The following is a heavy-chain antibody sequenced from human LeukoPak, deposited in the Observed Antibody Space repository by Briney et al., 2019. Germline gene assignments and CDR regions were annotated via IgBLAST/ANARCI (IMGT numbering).Heavy chain of an antibody. Sequence: PGGSLRLPCAASGFTVSSNYMSWVRQAPGKGLGCVSVIYSGGSTNYADAAKGRFTISTGNSKNTTELHMNSLRAQDTTVYYCWRDSGLDGIAGAGTVGGVWGQGTLVTVSS. CDR3: WRDSGLDGIAGAGTVGGV. CDR1: GFTVSSNY. V-gene: IGHV3-53*01. CDR2: IYSGGST. D-gene: IGHD6-13*01. J-gene: IGHJ4*02.